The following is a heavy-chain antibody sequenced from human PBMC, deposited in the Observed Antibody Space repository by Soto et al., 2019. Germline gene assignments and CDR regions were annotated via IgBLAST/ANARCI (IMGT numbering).Heavy chain of an antibody. D-gene: IGHD3-3*01. V-gene: IGHV3-30*18. J-gene: IGHJ6*02. Sequence: XGALKVSCSASGFTFSSYGMHWVRQAPGKGLEWVAVISYEGSNKYYADSVKGRFTISRDNSKNTLYLQMNSLRAEDTAVYYCAKVHLVPLEWSYYGMDVWRQGATVTVSS. CDR3: AKVHLVPLEWSYYGMDV. CDR2: ISYEGSNK. CDR1: GFTFSSYG.